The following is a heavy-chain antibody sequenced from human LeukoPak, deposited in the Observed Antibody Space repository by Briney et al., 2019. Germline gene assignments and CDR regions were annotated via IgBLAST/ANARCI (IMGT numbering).Heavy chain of an antibody. CDR3: ARDKTTAHVFDV. J-gene: IGHJ3*01. CDR1: GFPFSVYW. V-gene: IGHV3-7*01. D-gene: IGHD1-14*01. Sequence: GGSLRLSCAASGFPFSVYWMTWVRQAPGKGLEWVADISHDGTESYADSVEGRFTISRDNAETSLDLQMNSLRADDTAVYYCARDKTTAHVFDVWGQGAMVTVSS. CDR2: ISHDGTE.